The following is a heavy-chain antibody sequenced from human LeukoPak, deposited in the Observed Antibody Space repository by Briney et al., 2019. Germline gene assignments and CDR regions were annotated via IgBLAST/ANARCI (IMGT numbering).Heavy chain of an antibody. CDR3: ARESVPPDAFDI. CDR2: IWYDGSNK. Sequence: GGPLRLSCAASGFTFSSYGMHWVRQAPGKGLEWVAVIWYDGSNKYYADSVKGRFTISRDNSKNTLYLQMNSLRAEDTAVYYCARESVPPDAFDIWGQGTMVTVSS. CDR1: GFTFSSYG. J-gene: IGHJ3*02. D-gene: IGHD6-6*01. V-gene: IGHV3-33*01.